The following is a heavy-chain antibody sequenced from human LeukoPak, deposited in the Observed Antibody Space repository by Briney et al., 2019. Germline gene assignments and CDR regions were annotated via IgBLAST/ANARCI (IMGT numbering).Heavy chain of an antibody. V-gene: IGHV4-38-2*02. J-gene: IGHJ3*02. D-gene: IGHD3-22*01. CDR2: IYHSGST. CDR1: GYSISSGYY. CDR3: ARVTCHYDSSGYYYLQSGAFDI. Sequence: SETLSLTCTVSGYSISSGYYWGWIRPPPGKGLEWIGTIYHSGSTYYNPSLKSRVTISLDTSKNQFSLKLSSVTAADTAVYYCARVTCHYDSSGYYYLQSGAFDIWGQGTMVTVSS.